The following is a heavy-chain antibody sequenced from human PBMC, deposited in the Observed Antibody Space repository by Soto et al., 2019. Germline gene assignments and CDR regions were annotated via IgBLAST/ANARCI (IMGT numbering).Heavy chain of an antibody. V-gene: IGHV6-1*01. J-gene: IGHJ4*01. CDR2: TYYRSKWFY. Sequence: PSQTLSLTCAISGDSVSSNSVVWNWIRQSPSRGLEWLGRTYYRSKWFYEYAVSVKSRIAINPDTSKNQFSLQLNSVTAADTAVYYCARGVLHWGQGTLVTVSS. CDR3: ARGVLH. CDR1: GDSVSSNSVV.